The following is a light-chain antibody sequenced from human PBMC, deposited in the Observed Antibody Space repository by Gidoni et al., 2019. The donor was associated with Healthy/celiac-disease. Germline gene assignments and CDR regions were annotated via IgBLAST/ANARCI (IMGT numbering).Light chain of an antibody. CDR2: GNS. V-gene: IGLV1-40*01. Sequence: QSVLTQPPSVSGASGQRATIPCTGSSSNIGAGYDVHWYQQLPGTAPKLLIYGNSNRPSGVPDRFSGSKSGTSASLAITGLQAEDEADYYCQSYDSGLSGSGVFGGGTKLTVL. CDR1: SSNIGAGYD. J-gene: IGLJ3*02. CDR3: QSYDSGLSGSGV.